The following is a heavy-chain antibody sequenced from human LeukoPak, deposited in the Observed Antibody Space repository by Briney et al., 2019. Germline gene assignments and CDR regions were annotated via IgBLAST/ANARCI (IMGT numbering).Heavy chain of an antibody. Sequence: SGTLSLTCAVSGGSISSGNWWSWVRQPPGKGLWWIGEIYHSGSTNYNPSLKSRVTISVDKSKNQFSLKLSSVTAADTAVYYCARDQGIQLRNFDYWGQGTLVTVSS. CDR1: GGSISSGNW. J-gene: IGHJ4*02. CDR2: IYHSGST. V-gene: IGHV4-4*02. D-gene: IGHD5-18*01. CDR3: ARDQGIQLRNFDY.